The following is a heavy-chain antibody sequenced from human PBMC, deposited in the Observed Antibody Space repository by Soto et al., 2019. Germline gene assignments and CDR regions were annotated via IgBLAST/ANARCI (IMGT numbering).Heavy chain of an antibody. D-gene: IGHD2-8*02. CDR1: GFTFNTYG. CDR2: IWYDGGIK. J-gene: IGHJ6*02. CDR3: ARIDCTGNNCRPYAYYEMDV. Sequence: GGSLRLSCEASGFTFNTYGMHWVRQAPGRGLEWVAVIWYDGGIKYYSDSVKGRCATSRDNSKNTMYLQMNNLRAEDTAVYYCARIDCTGNNCRPYAYYEMDVWGQGTTVTVSS. V-gene: IGHV3-33*01.